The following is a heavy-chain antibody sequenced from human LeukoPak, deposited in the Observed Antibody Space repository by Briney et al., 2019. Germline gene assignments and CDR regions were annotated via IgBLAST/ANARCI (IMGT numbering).Heavy chain of an antibody. J-gene: IGHJ4*02. D-gene: IGHD3-10*01. CDR2: IYYSGST. Sequence: PSETLSLTCSVSGGSISSSIYYWGWLRQPPGKGLEWFGSIYYSGSTYYNPSLRSRVTISVDTSKNQFSLKLRSVTAADTAVYYCARRLGGSVSYYYWVQGTLVTVSS. CDR1: GGSISSSIYY. CDR3: ARRLGGSVSYYY. V-gene: IGHV4-39*01.